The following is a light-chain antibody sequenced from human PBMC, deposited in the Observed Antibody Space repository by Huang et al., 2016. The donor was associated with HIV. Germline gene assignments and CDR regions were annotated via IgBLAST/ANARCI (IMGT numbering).Light chain of an antibody. J-gene: IGKJ5*01. CDR1: QIIDNS. CDR2: SAS. V-gene: IGKV1-39*01. Sequence: DIQMTQSPTSLSASLGDRVPITCRASQIIDNSLNWYQQKSGRAPKRLIYSASRLQIGVSSRFSGSGSGTDFTLTITSLQPEDFATYYCQQFHSSLTTFGQGTLLEIK. CDR3: QQFHSSLTT.